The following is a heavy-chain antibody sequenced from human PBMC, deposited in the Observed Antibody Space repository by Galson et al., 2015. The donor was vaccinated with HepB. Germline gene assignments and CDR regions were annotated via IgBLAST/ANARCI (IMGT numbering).Heavy chain of an antibody. J-gene: IGHJ4*02. D-gene: IGHD3-10*01. V-gene: IGHV3-15*01. Sequence: SLRLSCAVSGLTFNDAWMSWVRQAPGEGLEWLGRIKSNTEGGTTDYAAPVKGRFTISRDDSKNTLYLLMNSLKTEDTAVYYCSTLGPYGAGTQSGYWGQGTLVTVSS. CDR3: STLGPYGAGTQSGY. CDR1: GLTFNDAW. CDR2: IKSNTEGGTT.